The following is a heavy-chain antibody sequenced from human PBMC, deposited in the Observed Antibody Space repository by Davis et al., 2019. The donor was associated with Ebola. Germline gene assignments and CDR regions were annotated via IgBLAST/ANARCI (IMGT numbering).Heavy chain of an antibody. CDR3: ARDRGYNYGLPDY. CDR2: ISSSASTE. Sequence: GESLKISCAASGFTFSDYYMTWIRQAPGKGLEWVSHISSSASTEDYTDSVKGRFTISRDNAKNSLYLQMNSLRAEDTAVYYCARDRGYNYGLPDYWGQGTLVTVSS. D-gene: IGHD5-18*01. V-gene: IGHV3-11*01. CDR1: GFTFSDYY. J-gene: IGHJ4*02.